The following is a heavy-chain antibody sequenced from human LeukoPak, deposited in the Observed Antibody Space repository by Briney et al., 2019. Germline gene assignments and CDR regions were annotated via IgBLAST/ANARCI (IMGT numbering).Heavy chain of an antibody. D-gene: IGHD3-22*01. V-gene: IGHV3-7*01. CDR1: GFTFSTYW. CDR2: IKEDESEK. CDR3: ARVHYYDSSAYRHFED. J-gene: IGHJ4*02. Sequence: GGSLRLSCAASGFTFSTYWMTWVRQAPGKGLEWVANIKEDESEKYYVDSLRGRFNIFRDNAKNLLYLQMNSLRAEDTAAYYCARVHYYDSSAYRHFEDWGQGTLVTVSS.